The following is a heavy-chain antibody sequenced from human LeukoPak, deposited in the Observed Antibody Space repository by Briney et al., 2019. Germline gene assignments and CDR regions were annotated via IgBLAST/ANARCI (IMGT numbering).Heavy chain of an antibody. V-gene: IGHV3-30*18. CDR3: AKDVKYYFDY. CDR1: GFTFSSYG. CDR2: ISYDGSNK. D-gene: IGHD3-16*02. Sequence: GGSLRLSCAASGFTFSSYGMHWVRQAPGKGLEWVAVISYDGSNKYYADSVKGRFTISRDNSKNTLYLQMNSLRAEDTAVYYCAKDVKYYFDYWGQGTLVTVSS. J-gene: IGHJ4*02.